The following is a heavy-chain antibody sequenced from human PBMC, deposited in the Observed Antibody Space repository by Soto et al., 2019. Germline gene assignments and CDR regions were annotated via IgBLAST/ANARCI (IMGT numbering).Heavy chain of an antibody. J-gene: IGHJ3*02. V-gene: IGHV3-23*01. CDR3: AKPTYDSSGYYPDAFDI. D-gene: IGHD3-22*01. CDR1: GFTFSSYA. Sequence: GRSLRLSCAASGFTFSSYAMSWVRQAPGKGLEWVSAISGSGGSTYYADSVKGRFTISRDNSKNTLYLQMNSLRAEDTAVYYCAKPTYDSSGYYPDAFDIWGQGTMVTVSS. CDR2: ISGSGGST.